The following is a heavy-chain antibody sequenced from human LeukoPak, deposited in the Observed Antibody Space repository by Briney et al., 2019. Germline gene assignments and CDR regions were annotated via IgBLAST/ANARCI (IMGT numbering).Heavy chain of an antibody. Sequence: KSGESLKISCKGSGYSFTSYWIGWVRQMPGKGLEWMGIIYPGDSDTRYSPSFQGQVTISADKSISTAYLQWSSLKASDTAMYYCARHPEPKLWFGEPFDYWGQGTLVTVSS. V-gene: IGHV5-51*01. CDR2: IYPGDSDT. J-gene: IGHJ4*02. D-gene: IGHD3-10*01. CDR1: GYSFTSYW. CDR3: ARHPEPKLWFGEPFDY.